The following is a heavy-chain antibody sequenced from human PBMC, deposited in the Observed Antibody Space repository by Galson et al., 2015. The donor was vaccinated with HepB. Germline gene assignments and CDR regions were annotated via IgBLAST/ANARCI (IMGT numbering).Heavy chain of an antibody. Sequence: SLRLSCAGSGFTFGNYAMHWVRQAPGEGLQWVSAVSANGRDTYYAESVKGRFTISRDNSWNMLSLQVNSLRAGDTAVYYCAKVSVVGATPDVAYLSHWGPGTLVTVSS. CDR3: AKVSVVGATPDVAYLSH. V-gene: IGHV3-23*01. CDR1: GFTFGNYA. D-gene: IGHD2-15*01. CDR2: VSANGRDT. J-gene: IGHJ1*01.